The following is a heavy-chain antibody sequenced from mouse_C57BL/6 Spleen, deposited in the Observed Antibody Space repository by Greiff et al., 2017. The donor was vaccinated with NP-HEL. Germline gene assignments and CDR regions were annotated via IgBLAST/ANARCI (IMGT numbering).Heavy chain of an antibody. J-gene: IGHJ2*01. CDR3: ARHYPIYYYGRDYFDY. CDR1: GFTFSSYT. CDR2: ISGGGGNT. Sequence: EVKVVESGGGLVKPGGSLKLSCAASGFTFSSYTMSWVRQTPEKRLEWVATISGGGGNTYYPDSVKGRFTISRDNAKNTLYLQMSSLRSEDTALYYCARHYPIYYYGRDYFDYWGQGTTLTVSS. V-gene: IGHV5-9*01. D-gene: IGHD1-1*01.